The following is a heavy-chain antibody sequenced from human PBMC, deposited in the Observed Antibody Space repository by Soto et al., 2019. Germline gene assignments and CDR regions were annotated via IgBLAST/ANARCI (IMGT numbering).Heavy chain of an antibody. V-gene: IGHV1-8*01. CDR2: MNPNSVNT. Sequence: QVQLVQSGAEVKKPGASVKVSCKASGDTFTHYDIKWVRQATGKGLEWMGWMNPNSVNTGYSQKLQGRVTMNRNTSISTAYMELSSLSSEYTAVYYWARGRNGMDVWGQGTPVTVSS. J-gene: IGHJ6*02. CDR3: ARGRNGMDV. CDR1: GDTFTHYD.